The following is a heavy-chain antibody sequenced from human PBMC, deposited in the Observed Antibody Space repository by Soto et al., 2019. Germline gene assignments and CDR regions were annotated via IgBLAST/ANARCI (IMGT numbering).Heavy chain of an antibody. Sequence: PGGSLRLSCGASGFPFSSYAMSWVRQAPGKGLEWVSVISGSGDTSVYANSVEGRFTISRDNSKNTLYLQMKSLRAEDTAVYYCVKDSPSETHSSIDSWGQGDLVTVSS. J-gene: IGHJ5*01. V-gene: IGHV3-23*01. CDR3: VKDSPSETHSSIDS. D-gene: IGHD1-26*01. CDR2: ISGSGDTS. CDR1: GFPFSSYA.